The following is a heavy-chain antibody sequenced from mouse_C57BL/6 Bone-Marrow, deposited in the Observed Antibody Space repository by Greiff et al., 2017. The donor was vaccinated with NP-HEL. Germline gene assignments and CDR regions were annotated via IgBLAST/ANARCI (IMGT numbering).Heavy chain of an antibody. V-gene: IGHV1-80*01. CDR1: GYAFSSSW. CDR2: IYPGDGAT. D-gene: IGHD1-1*01. J-gene: IGHJ4*01. CDR3: ARGDYGSSQFGYAMDY. Sequence: QVQLQQSGAELVKPGASVKISCKASGYAFSSSWMNWVKERPGKGLEWIGQIYPGDGATKYNGQFKGKATLTAAKSASTAYMQVSSLTSEDSAVYVCARGDYGSSQFGYAMDYWGQGTSVTVSS.